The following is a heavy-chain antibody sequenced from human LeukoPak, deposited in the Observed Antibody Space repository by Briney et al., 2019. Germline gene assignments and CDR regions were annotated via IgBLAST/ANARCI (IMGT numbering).Heavy chain of an antibody. V-gene: IGHV4-4*07. CDR1: GGSISSYY. J-gene: IGHJ4*02. CDR2: IYTSGST. D-gene: IGHD3-22*01. CDR3: AREGHDSSGYYYFDY. Sequence: PSETLSLTRTVSGGSISSYYWSWIRQPAGKGLEWIGRIYTSGSTNYNPSLKSRVTMSVDTSENQFSLKLSSVTAADTAVYYCAREGHDSSGYYYFDYWGQGTLVTVSS.